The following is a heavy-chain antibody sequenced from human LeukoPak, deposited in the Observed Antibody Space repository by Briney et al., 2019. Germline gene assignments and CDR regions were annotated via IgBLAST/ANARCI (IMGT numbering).Heavy chain of an antibody. CDR1: GGSLSLYY. CDR3: ARRVGATTTEFDY. J-gene: IGHJ4*02. V-gene: IGHV4-59*12. Sequence: SETLSLTRTVSGGSLSLYYWSWIRQPPGKGLEWIGFIYYSGSTYYNPSLKSRVTISVDTSKNQFSLKLSSVTAADTAVYYCARRVGATTTEFDYWGQGTLVTVSS. D-gene: IGHD1-26*01. CDR2: IYYSGST.